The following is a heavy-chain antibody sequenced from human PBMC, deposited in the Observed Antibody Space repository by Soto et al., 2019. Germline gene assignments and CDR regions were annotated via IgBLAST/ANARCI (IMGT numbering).Heavy chain of an antibody. J-gene: IGHJ5*02. CDR1: GYTFTSYG. CDR3: AKNYYGSGSYWFVP. CDR2: ISAYNGKT. V-gene: IGHV1-18*01. Sequence: QVQLVQSGAEVKKPGASVKVSCKASGYTFTSYGIIWVRQAPGQGLEWMGWISAYNGKTNYAKKHQGRVTMTTDTTTSTAYMELRSLRSGDTAVYYCAKNYYGSGSYWFVPWGQGTLVTVSS. D-gene: IGHD3-10*01.